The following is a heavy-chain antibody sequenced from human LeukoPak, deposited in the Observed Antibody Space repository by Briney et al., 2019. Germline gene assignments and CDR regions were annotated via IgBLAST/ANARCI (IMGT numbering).Heavy chain of an antibody. CDR1: GFTFSNYW. CDR2: INSDGSST. CDR3: ARGGPYSSSLIDY. J-gene: IGHJ4*02. Sequence: GESLKISCAASGFTFSNYWMHWVRQAPGKGLVWVSRINSDGSSTTYADSVKGRFTISRDNAKNTLYLQMNSLRAEDTAVYYCARGGPYSSSLIDYWGQGTLVTVSS. V-gene: IGHV3-74*01. D-gene: IGHD6-13*01.